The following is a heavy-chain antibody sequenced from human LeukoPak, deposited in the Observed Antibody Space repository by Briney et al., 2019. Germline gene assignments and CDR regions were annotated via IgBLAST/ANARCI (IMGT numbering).Heavy chain of an antibody. CDR2: IKSNTDDGTR. J-gene: IGHJ4*02. D-gene: IGHD2-2*03. Sequence: GGSLRLSCAASGFTFSKAWMSWARQAPGKGLEWVARIKSNTDDGTRAYAAPVKGRFTISKDDSKDTLHLQMNSLKTEDTAVYYCTTDGWVWGQGTLVTVPS. CDR1: GFTFSKAW. V-gene: IGHV3-15*01. CDR3: TTDGWV.